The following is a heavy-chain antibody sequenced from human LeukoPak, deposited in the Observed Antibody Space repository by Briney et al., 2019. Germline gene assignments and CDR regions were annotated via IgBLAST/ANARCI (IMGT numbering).Heavy chain of an antibody. J-gene: IGHJ6*03. V-gene: IGHV3-20*04. CDR3: ASPKSLEYYYHMDV. CDR1: GFTFDDYG. CDR2: INWNGGST. Sequence: GGSLRLSCAASGFTFDDYGMSWVRQAPGKGLEWVSGINWNGGSTGYADSVKGRFTISRDNAKNSLYLQMNSLRAEDTALYYCASPKSLEYYYHMDVWGKGTTVTVSS.